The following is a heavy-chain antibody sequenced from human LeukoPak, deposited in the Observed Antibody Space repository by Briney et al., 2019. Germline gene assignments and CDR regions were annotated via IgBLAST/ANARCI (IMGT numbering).Heavy chain of an antibody. CDR3: VTYSTGLYKGLEF. Sequence: GGSLGLSCAASGFPFTTYWMSWIRQAPGKGLEGVANINQDGTDKYYVDSVKGRFTFSRDNAQNSLYLQMSSLRVEDTAVYYCVTYSTGLYKGLEFWGQGTQVTVSS. J-gene: IGHJ4*02. V-gene: IGHV3-7*03. CDR2: INQDGTDK. CDR1: GFPFTTYW. D-gene: IGHD2-8*02.